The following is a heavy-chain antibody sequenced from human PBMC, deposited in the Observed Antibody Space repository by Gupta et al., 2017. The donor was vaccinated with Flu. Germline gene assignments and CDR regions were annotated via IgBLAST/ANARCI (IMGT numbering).Heavy chain of an antibody. J-gene: IGHJ1*01. D-gene: IGHD4-17*01. CDR3: VKDAGYGEYAY. CDR2: ISGGTT. CDR1: GFTFSAFG. Sequence: EVHLLESGGGLAQPGGSLRLSCAASGFTFSAFGMRWVRQAPGKGLEWVSTISGGTTYYADSVKGRFTISKDTSRNTLFLQMNSLRAEDTAVYYCVKDAGYGEYAYWGQGTLLTVSS. V-gene: IGHV3-23*01.